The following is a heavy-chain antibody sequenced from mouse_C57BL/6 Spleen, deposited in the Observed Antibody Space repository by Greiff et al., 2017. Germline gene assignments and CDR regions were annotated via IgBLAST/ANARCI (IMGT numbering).Heavy chain of an antibody. CDR2: IYPRDGST. Sequence: QVHVKQSGPELVKPGASVKLSCKASGYTFTSYDINWVKQRPGQGLEWIGWIYPRDGSTKYNEKFKGKATLTVDKSSSTAYMELHSLTSEDSAVYFCARMITTVVATGNFDYWGQGTTLTVSS. CDR3: ARMITTVVATGNFDY. V-gene: IGHV1-85*01. D-gene: IGHD1-1*01. CDR1: GYTFTSYD. J-gene: IGHJ2*01.